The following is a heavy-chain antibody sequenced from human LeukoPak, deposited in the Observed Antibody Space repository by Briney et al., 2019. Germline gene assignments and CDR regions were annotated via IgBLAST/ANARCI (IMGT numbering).Heavy chain of an antibody. J-gene: IGHJ5*02. Sequence: GGSLRLSCAASGFTFSSYSMNWVRQAPGKGLEWVSSISSSSSYIYYADSVKGRFTISRDNAKNSLYLQMNSLRGEDTAVYYCASGSYYTGGFDPWGQGTLVMVSS. V-gene: IGHV3-21*01. CDR3: ASGSYYTGGFDP. CDR2: ISSSSSYI. CDR1: GFTFSSYS. D-gene: IGHD3-10*01.